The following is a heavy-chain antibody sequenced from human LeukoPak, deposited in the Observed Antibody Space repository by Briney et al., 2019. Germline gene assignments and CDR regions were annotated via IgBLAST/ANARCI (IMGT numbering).Heavy chain of an antibody. Sequence: KPSETLSLTCTVSSGSIISSSYYWGWIRQPPGKGLEWIGSIYYSGSTYYKPSLKSRVTISVDTSKNQFSLKLTSVTAADTAVYYCARCGYYDFWSGYNPATFDYWGQGTLVTVSS. V-gene: IGHV4-39*01. CDR2: IYYSGST. CDR1: SGSIISSSYY. J-gene: IGHJ4*02. D-gene: IGHD3-3*01. CDR3: ARCGYYDFWSGYNPATFDY.